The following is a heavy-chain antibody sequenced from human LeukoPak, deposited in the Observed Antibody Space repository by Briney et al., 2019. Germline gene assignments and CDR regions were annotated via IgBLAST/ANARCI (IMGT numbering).Heavy chain of an antibody. V-gene: IGHV4-34*01. CDR1: GGSFSGYY. CDR2: INHSGST. CDR3: ARGRRSRGYSYGYYYYTDL. D-gene: IGHD5-18*01. Sequence: SETLSLICAVYGGSFSGYYWSWIRQPPGKGLEWIGEINHSGSTNYNPSLKSRVTISVDTSKNQFSLKLSSVTAADTAVYYCARGRRSRGYSYGYYYYTDLWGKGTMATVSS. J-gene: IGHJ6*03.